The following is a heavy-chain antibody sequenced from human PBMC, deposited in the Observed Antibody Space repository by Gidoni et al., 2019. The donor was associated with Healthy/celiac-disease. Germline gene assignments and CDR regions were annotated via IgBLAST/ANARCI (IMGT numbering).Heavy chain of an antibody. J-gene: IGHJ3*02. D-gene: IGHD3-10*01. CDR3: AATFRGVINSAFDI. CDR1: GFTFSSYA. Sequence: EVQLLESGGGLVQPGGSLRLSCAASGFTFSSYAMSWVRQAPGKGLEWVSASSGSGGSTYYADSVKGRSTISRDNSKNTLYLQMNSLRAEDTAVYYCAATFRGVINSAFDIWGQGTMVTVSS. CDR2: SSGSGGST. V-gene: IGHV3-23*01.